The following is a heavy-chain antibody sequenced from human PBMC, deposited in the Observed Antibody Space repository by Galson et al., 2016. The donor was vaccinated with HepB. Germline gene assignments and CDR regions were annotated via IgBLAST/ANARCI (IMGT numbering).Heavy chain of an antibody. CDR1: GFVFTNYA. CDR2: ISGSGAET. Sequence: SLRLSCAASGFVFTNYAMSWVRQAPGKGLEWVSTISGSGAETWYADSAKGRITISRDNSKNTVYLQMSFLRADDTALYYCAKGWDYGDTRGRLDYWGQGTPVTVSS. CDR3: AKGWDYGDTRGRLDY. J-gene: IGHJ4*02. D-gene: IGHD4/OR15-4a*01. V-gene: IGHV3-23*01.